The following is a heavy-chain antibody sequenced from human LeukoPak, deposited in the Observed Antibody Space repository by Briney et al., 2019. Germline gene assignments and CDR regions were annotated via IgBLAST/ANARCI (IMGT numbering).Heavy chain of an antibody. J-gene: IGHJ4*02. Sequence: KVSCKASGYTFTSYAISWVRQAPGQGLEWMGGIIPIFGTANYAQKFQGRVTITTDESTSTAYMELSSLRSEDTAVYYCARTPTGYYYYYFDYWGQGTLVTVSS. CDR3: ARTPTGYYYYYFDY. CDR2: IIPIFGTA. D-gene: IGHD3-22*01. CDR1: GYTFTSYA. V-gene: IGHV1-69*05.